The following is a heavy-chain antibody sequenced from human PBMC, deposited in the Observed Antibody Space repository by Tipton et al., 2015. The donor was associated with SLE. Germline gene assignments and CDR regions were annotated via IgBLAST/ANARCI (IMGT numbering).Heavy chain of an antibody. D-gene: IGHD2-15*01. V-gene: IGHV4-39*07. J-gene: IGHJ6*03. CDR1: GDSITSDIYY. Sequence: TLSLTCFVSGDSITSDIYYWGWIRQPPGKGLEWIGSVYDSGTTHYNPSLKSRVTMSVDTSKNQFSLRLSSVAAADTGVYYCVKSVVVVSPRDYYYYMDVWGKGTTVTVSS. CDR3: VKSVVVVSPRDYYYYMDV. CDR2: VYDSGTT.